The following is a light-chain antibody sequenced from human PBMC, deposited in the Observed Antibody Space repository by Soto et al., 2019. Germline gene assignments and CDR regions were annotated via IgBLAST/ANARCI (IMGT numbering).Light chain of an antibody. CDR1: QSVRSN. CDR2: GAF. CDR3: QQYNDWPLT. J-gene: IGKJ1*01. V-gene: IGKV3-15*01. Sequence: EIVMTQSPVTLSVSPGERATLSCRASQSVRSNLAWYQQKPGQAPNLLIYGAFTRATGIPARFSGTGSGTEFTLTISSLQSEDSALYYCQQYNDWPLTFGQGTKVDIK.